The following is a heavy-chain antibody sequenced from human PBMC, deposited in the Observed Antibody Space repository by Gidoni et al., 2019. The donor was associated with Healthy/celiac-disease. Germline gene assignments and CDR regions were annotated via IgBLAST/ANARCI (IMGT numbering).Heavy chain of an antibody. CDR2: ST. CDR3: ARAPHRGVVVDY. Sequence: STYYNPSLKSRVTISVDTSKNQFSLKLSSVTAADTAVYYCARAPHRGVVVDYWGQGTLVTVSS. D-gene: IGHD2-15*01. V-gene: IGHV4-31*02. J-gene: IGHJ4*02.